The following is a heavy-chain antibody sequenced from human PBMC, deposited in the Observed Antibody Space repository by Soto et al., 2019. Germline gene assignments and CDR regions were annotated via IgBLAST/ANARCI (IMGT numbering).Heavy chain of an antibody. CDR3: ARDPIFGVVRFDY. J-gene: IGHJ4*02. V-gene: IGHV1-69*04. D-gene: IGHD3-3*01. CDR2: IIPILGIA. Sequence: GASVKVSCKASGGTFSSYTISWVRQAPGQGLEWMGRIIPILGIANYAQKFQGRVTISRDNSKNTLYLQMNSLRAEDTAVYYCARDPIFGVVRFDYWGQGTLVTVSS. CDR1: GGTFSSYT.